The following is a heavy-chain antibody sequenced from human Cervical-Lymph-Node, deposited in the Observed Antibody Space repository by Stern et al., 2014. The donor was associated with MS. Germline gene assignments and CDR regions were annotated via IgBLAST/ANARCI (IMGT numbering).Heavy chain of an antibody. Sequence: VQLEESGPGLVKPSETLSLTCAVSGGSISSRYWGWIRQPPGKGLEWIGLISHSGDTKYNPSLTSRVTISLDTSKTHFSLKVTSVTAADTAVYYCARLSTAVDFWGQGTLVTVSS. V-gene: IGHV4-59*08. CDR1: GGSISSRY. CDR3: ARLSTAVDF. J-gene: IGHJ4*02. CDR2: ISHSGDT.